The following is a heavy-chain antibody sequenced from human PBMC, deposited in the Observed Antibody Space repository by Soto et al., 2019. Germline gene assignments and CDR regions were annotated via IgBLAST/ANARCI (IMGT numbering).Heavy chain of an antibody. CDR1: GGSISSGDYY. J-gene: IGHJ4*02. CDR2: IFYTGTT. D-gene: IGHD5-12*01. CDR3: ARVRDGYNLDY. V-gene: IGHV4-30-4*01. Sequence: QVQLQESGPGLVKPSQTLSLTCTVSGGSISSGDYYWGWIRQPPGKGLEWIGYIFYTGTTYYNPSLKSRVSISVDMSKNQFSLRVSSMTAADTAVYYCARVRDGYNLDYWGQGTQVTVSS.